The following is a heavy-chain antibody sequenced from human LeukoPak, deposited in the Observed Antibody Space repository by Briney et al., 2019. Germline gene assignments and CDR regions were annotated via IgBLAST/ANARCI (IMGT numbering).Heavy chain of an antibody. CDR2: ISGSGGGT. V-gene: IGHV3-23*01. J-gene: IGHJ4*02. D-gene: IGHD3-22*01. Sequence: GGSLRLSCAVSGISLSNYGMSWVRQAPGHGLEWVAGISGSGGGTNYADSVKGRFAISRDNPTNTPYSPMNRLRSADPAVPFLAKRGVVIRVILVGFHKEAYYFDSWGQGALVTVSS. CDR3: AKRGVVIRVILVGFHKEAYYFDS. CDR1: GISLSNYG.